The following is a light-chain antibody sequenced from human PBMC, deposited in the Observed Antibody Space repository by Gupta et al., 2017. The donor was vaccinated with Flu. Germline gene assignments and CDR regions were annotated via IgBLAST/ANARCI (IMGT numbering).Light chain of an antibody. Sequence: DRVTITCRASQSVSNYLNWYQQRPGKAPKLLIYGASSLQSGVPSRFSSSGSGTDVSITIISLQPDEFDTYYCQHGCSTAPITFGQGTRLEIK. CDR3: QHGCSTAPIT. CDR2: GAS. V-gene: IGKV1-39*01. J-gene: IGKJ5*01. CDR1: QSVSNY.